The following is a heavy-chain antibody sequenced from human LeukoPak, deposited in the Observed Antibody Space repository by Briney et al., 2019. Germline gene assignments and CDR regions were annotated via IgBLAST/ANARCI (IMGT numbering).Heavy chain of an antibody. CDR1: GGSISSSNW. Sequence: SETLSLTCAVSGGSISSSNWWSWVRQPPGKGLEWIGEIYHSGSTNYNPSLKSRVTISVDKSKNQFSLKLSSVTAADTAVYYCASRPGYFDWLLDDNWFDPWGQGTLVTVSS. CDR3: ASRPGYFDWLLDDNWFDP. V-gene: IGHV4-4*02. D-gene: IGHD3-9*01. CDR2: IYHSGST. J-gene: IGHJ5*02.